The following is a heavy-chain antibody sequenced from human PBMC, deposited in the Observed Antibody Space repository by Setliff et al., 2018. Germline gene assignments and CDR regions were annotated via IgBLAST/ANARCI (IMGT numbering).Heavy chain of an antibody. CDR1: GFSFSSYW. CDR3: ARGRSNFWGYYFDY. CDR2: IKQDGNEK. D-gene: IGHD3-3*01. Sequence: PGGSLRLSCGASGFSFSSYWMTWVRQAPGKGLEWVANIKQDGNEKHYVDSVMGRFTISRDNANNSLYLQMNSLRAEDTAVYYCARGRSNFWGYYFDYWGQGTLVTVSS. V-gene: IGHV3-7*01. J-gene: IGHJ4*02.